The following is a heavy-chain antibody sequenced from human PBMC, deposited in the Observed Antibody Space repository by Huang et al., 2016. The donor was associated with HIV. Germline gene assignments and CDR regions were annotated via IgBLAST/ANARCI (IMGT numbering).Heavy chain of an antibody. CDR2: VNHGGSV. D-gene: IGHD6-19*01. J-gene: IGHJ2*01. CDR1: AESRRGYY. V-gene: IGHV4-34*01. CDR3: ATSSRGGVWYLDL. Sequence: QVQLQQWGAGLFKPSETLSLTCGVSAESRRGYYWNWLRQTPEKGLEWIGEVNHGGSVKYHPSLESRVIISVDKSQKQFALKLTSVTSADTDVYYCATSSRGGVWYLDLWGRGTLVIVSS.